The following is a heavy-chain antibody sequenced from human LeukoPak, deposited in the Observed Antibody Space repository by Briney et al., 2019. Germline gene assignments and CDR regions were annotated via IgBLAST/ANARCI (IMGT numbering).Heavy chain of an antibody. Sequence: SETLSLTCAVYGGSFSGYYWSWIRQPPGKGLEWIGEINHSGSTNYNPSLKSRVTISVDTSKNQFSLKLSSVTAADSAVYYCARGSRWLQLGPFDYWGQGTLVTVSS. CDR3: ARGSRWLQLGPFDY. D-gene: IGHD5-24*01. CDR2: INHSGST. J-gene: IGHJ4*02. CDR1: GGSFSGYY. V-gene: IGHV4-34*01.